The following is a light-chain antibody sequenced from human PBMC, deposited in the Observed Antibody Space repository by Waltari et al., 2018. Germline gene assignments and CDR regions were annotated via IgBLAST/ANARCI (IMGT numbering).Light chain of an antibody. CDR2: EEN. V-gene: IGLV3-10*01. J-gene: IGLJ3*02. CDR3: YSTDNSGHGV. Sequence: SYELTQPPSVSMSPGQTARITCSGEALPKKFASWFQQKSGQAPVLVMYEENKRPSGIPQKFSGSSSGTVATLTISGAQLEDEADYYCYSTDNSGHGVFGGGTKVTVL. CDR1: ALPKKF.